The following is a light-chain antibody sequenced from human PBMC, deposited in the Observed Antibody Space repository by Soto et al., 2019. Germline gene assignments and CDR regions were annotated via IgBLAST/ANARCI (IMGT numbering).Light chain of an antibody. CDR3: SSYTSSNYV. CDR1: SSDIGGYNY. V-gene: IGLV2-14*01. CDR2: EVS. J-gene: IGLJ1*01. Sequence: QSALTQPASVSGSPGQSITISCTGTSSDIGGYNYVSWYQQHPGKAPKLMIYEVSNRPSGVSNRFSGSKSGNTASLTISGLQAEDEDDYYCSSYTSSNYVFGTGTKVTVL.